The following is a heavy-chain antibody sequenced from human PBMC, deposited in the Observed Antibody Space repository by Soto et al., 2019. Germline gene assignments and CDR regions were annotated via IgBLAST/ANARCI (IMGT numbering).Heavy chain of an antibody. CDR3: TRGPTHGAFDI. J-gene: IGHJ3*02. CDR2: IYYGGTT. V-gene: IGHV3-66*02. CDR1: GLTVSTNY. Sequence: PGGSLRLSFAASGLTVSTNYMSLVRQAPGKGLEWVSIIYYGGTTYYADSVKGRFTVSRENSKNTLYLQINSLRPEEAALYYCTRGPTHGAFDIWGQGTMVT.